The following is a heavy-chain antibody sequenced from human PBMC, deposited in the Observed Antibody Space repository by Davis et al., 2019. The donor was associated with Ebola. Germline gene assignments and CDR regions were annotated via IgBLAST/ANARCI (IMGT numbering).Heavy chain of an antibody. J-gene: IGHJ4*02. CDR1: GFTFSEYG. CDR2: ISHDGSDS. D-gene: IGHD3-10*01. V-gene: IGHV3-30*18. Sequence: GESLKISCAASGFTFSEYGMHWVRQAPGKGLEWVATISHDGSDSYFAASVKGRFAISRDNSKNTLYLQMNGLRTEDTAVYYCAKRKGWFGELSPLDYWGQGTLVTVSS. CDR3: AKRKGWFGELSPLDY.